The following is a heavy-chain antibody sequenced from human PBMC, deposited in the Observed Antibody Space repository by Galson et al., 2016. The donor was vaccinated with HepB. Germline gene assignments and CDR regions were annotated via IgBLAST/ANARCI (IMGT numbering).Heavy chain of an antibody. CDR1: GFTFISYA. Sequence: SLRLSCAASGFTFISYAMSWVRQAPGKGLEWVSGISGRGATTYYADSVKGRFTISRDNSKNTLYLQMNSLRAEDTAVYYCAKDLGGNWGYFDYWGQGTLVTVSS. J-gene: IGHJ4*02. V-gene: IGHV3-23*01. CDR3: AKDLGGNWGYFDY. CDR2: ISGRGATT. D-gene: IGHD1-26*01.